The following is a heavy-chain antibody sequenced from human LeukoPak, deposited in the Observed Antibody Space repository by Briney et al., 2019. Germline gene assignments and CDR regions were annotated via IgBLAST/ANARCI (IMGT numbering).Heavy chain of an antibody. Sequence: GGSLRLSCAASEFTFSSYWMSWVRQAPGKGLEWVAVISYDGSNKYYADSVKGRFTVSRDNSKNTLYLQMNSLRAEDTAVYYCAKGYCSGGSCPPTLWGQGTLVTVSS. J-gene: IGHJ4*02. CDR2: ISYDGSNK. D-gene: IGHD2-15*01. CDR1: EFTFSSYW. CDR3: AKGYCSGGSCPPTL. V-gene: IGHV3-30*18.